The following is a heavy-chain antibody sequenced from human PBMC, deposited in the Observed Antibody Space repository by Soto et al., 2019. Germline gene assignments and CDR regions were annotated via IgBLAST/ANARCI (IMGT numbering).Heavy chain of an antibody. J-gene: IGHJ6*02. V-gene: IGHV3-30*18. CDR3: AKDGIAAAGTYYGMDV. D-gene: IGHD6-13*01. Sequence: GGSLRLSCAASGFTFSSYGMHWVRQAPGKGLEWVAVISYDGSNKYYADSVKGRFTISRDNSKNTLYLQMNSLRAEDTAVYYCAKDGIAAAGTYYGMDVWGQGTTVTSP. CDR2: ISYDGSNK. CDR1: GFTFSSYG.